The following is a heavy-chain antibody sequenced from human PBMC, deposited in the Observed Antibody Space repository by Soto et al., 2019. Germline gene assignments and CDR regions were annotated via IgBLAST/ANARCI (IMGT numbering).Heavy chain of an antibody. J-gene: IGHJ6*03. CDR2: INEDSTYI. CDR3: VRDLGRYFRSGYMDL. D-gene: IGHD3-9*01. V-gene: IGHV3-21*02. CDR1: GFAFNTYS. Sequence: EVQLVESGGGLVKPVGSLRLFCTASGFAFNTYSMNWVRQAPGKGLEWVSSINEDSTYIYYADSLRGRITISRDNAKDSLFLQMNSLRPDDTAVYYCVRDLGRYFRSGYMDLWGDGATVTVSS.